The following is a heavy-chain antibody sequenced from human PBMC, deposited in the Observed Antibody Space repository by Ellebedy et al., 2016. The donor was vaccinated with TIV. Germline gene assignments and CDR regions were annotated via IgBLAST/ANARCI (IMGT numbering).Heavy chain of an antibody. Sequence: SETLSLTXAVYGGSFSGYYWSWIRQPPGKGLEWIGEINHSGSTNYNPSLKSRITISFDTSRNRFSLKLSSVTAADTAVYYCARQSRQQLVAYFDYWGQGTLVTVSS. J-gene: IGHJ4*02. CDR2: INHSGST. V-gene: IGHV4-34*01. D-gene: IGHD6-6*01. CDR1: GGSFSGYY. CDR3: ARQSRQQLVAYFDY.